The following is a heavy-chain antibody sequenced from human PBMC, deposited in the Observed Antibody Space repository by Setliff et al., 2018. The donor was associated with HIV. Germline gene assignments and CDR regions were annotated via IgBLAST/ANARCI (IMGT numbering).Heavy chain of an antibody. Sequence: SETLSLTCTVSGGSISTYYRSWIRKPPGKGLEWIGSIYFTGSSDNNPSLKSRVTLSVDTSKHQFSLKLSSVTAADTAVYYCARVQMAYAAFDVWGQGTMVTVSS. J-gene: IGHJ3*01. CDR2: IYFTGSS. CDR1: GGSISTYY. V-gene: IGHV4-59*01. CDR3: ARVQMAYAAFDV. D-gene: IGHD4-17*01.